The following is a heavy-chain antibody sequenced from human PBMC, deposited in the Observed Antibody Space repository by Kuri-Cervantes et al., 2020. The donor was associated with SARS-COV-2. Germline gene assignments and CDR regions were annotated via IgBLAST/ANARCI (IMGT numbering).Heavy chain of an antibody. Sequence: ASVKVSCKASGYTFTGYYMHWVRQAPGQGLEWMGWINPNSGGTNYAQKFQGRVTMTRDTSISTAYMELSRLRSDDTAVYYCARVIRGSYHNWFDSWGQGTLVTVSS. CDR2: INPNSGGT. J-gene: IGHJ5*01. CDR1: GYTFTGYY. CDR3: ARVIRGSYHNWFDS. D-gene: IGHD3-16*02. V-gene: IGHV1-2*02.